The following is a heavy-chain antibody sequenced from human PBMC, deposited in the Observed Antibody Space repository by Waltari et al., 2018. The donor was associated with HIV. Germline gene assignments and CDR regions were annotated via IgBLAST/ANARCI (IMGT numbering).Heavy chain of an antibody. J-gene: IGHJ6*02. V-gene: IGHV3-7*01. D-gene: IGHD6-19*01. CDR1: GFTFSSFW. CDR3: ARDPAGYNSGWYNIYYYGMDV. Sequence: EVQLVESGGGLVQPGGSLRLSCAASGFTFSSFWMSWVRQAPGKGREGVATIKQDGSEKYYVDSVKGRFTIARDNAKNSLYLQLNSLRAEDTAVYYCARDPAGYNSGWYNIYYYGMDVWGQGTTVTVSS. CDR2: IKQDGSEK.